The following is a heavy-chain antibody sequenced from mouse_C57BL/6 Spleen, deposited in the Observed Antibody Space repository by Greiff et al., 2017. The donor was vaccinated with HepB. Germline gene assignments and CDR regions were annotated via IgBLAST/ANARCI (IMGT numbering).Heavy chain of an antibody. V-gene: IGHV1-54*01. CDR1: GYAFTNYL. J-gene: IGHJ2*01. D-gene: IGHD1-1*01. Sequence: VQLQESGAELVRPGTSVKVSCKASGYAFTNYLIEWVKQRPGQGLEWIGVINPGSGGTNYNEKFKGKATLTADKSSSTAYMQLSSLTSEDSAVYFCARVDYYGNSTYYWGQGTTLTVSS. CDR3: ARVDYYGNSTYY. CDR2: INPGSGGT.